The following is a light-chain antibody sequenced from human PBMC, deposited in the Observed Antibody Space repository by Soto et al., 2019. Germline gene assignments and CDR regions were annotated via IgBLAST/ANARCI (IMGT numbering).Light chain of an antibody. Sequence: QSLLPQPPSASESPGQSVTVSCTGTSSDVGGYNYVSWYQQYPGRAPKLMIYEVTKRPSGVPDRFPGSKSGNTASLTVSGLQAEDEADYYCSSYAASNNFYFVFGGGTKVTVL. J-gene: IGLJ3*02. CDR2: EVT. CDR3: SSYAASNNFYFV. CDR1: SSDVGGYNY. V-gene: IGLV2-8*01.